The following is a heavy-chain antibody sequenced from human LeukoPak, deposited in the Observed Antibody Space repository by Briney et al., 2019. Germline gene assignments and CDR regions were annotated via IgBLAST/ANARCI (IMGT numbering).Heavy chain of an antibody. D-gene: IGHD3-10*01. CDR2: INHSGST. Sequence: PSETLSLTCAVYGGSFSGYYWSWIRQPPGKGLEWIGEINHSGSTNYNPSLKSRVTISVDTSKNQFSLKLSSVTAADTAVYHCARAGYYGSGSSPPHDYYYYGMDVWGQGTTVTVSS. CDR3: ARAGYYGSGSSPPHDYYYYGMDV. CDR1: GGSFSGYY. J-gene: IGHJ6*02. V-gene: IGHV4-34*01.